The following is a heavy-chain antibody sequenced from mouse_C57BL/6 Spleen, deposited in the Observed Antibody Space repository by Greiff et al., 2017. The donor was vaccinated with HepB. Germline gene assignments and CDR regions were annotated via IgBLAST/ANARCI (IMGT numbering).Heavy chain of an antibody. CDR3: ARSTDCYGSSYGVAY. V-gene: IGHV1-82*01. CDR2: IYPGDGDT. CDR1: GYAFSSSW. D-gene: IGHD1-1*01. Sequence: QVQLKESGPELVKPGASVKISCKASGYAFSSSWMNWVKQRPGKGLEWIGRIYPGDGDTNYNGKFKGKATLTADKSTSTAYMQLGSLTSEDSAVYFCARSTDCYGSSYGVAYWGQGTLVTVSA. J-gene: IGHJ3*01.